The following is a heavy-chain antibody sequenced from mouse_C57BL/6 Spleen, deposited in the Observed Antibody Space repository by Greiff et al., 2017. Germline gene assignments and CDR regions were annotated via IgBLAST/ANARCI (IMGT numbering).Heavy chain of an antibody. D-gene: IGHD3-3*01. CDR1: GYTFTSYW. J-gene: IGHJ2*01. Sequence: QVQLQQPGAELVKPGASVKLSCKASGYTFTSYWMHWVKQRPGQGLEWIGMIHPNSGSTNYNEKFKSKATLTVDKSSSTAYMQLISLTSEDSAVYYWARGGWADFDYWGQGTTLTVSS. CDR3: ARGGWADFDY. V-gene: IGHV1-64*01. CDR2: IHPNSGST.